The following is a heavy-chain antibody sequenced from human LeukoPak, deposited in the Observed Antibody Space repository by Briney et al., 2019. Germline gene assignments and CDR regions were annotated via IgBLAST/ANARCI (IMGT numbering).Heavy chain of an antibody. CDR1: GFTFDDYA. Sequence: GGSLRLSCAASGFTFDDYAMHWVRQAPGKGLEWVSGISWNSGSIGYADSVKGRFTISRDNAKNSLYLQMNSLRAEDTALYYCAEDNCSGDCYYDYWGQGTLVTVSS. CDR3: AEDNCSGDCYYDY. V-gene: IGHV3-9*01. J-gene: IGHJ4*02. CDR2: ISWNSGSI. D-gene: IGHD2-21*02.